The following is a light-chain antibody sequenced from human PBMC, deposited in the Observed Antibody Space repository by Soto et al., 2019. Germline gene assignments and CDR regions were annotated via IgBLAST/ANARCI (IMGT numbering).Light chain of an antibody. CDR1: QSVSSN. J-gene: IGKJ1*01. CDR3: QQYGSSGT. Sequence: EVVLTQSPATLSLSPGERATLSCRASQSVSSNLAWYQQKPGQAPRLVIYGASNRAAGIPDRFSGSGSGTDFTLTISRLEPEDFAVYYCQQYGSSGTFGQGTKVDIK. V-gene: IGKV3-20*01. CDR2: GAS.